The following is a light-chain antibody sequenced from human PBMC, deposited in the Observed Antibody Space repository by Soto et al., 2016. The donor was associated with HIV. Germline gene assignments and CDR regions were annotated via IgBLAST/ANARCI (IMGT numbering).Light chain of an antibody. CDR1: NIGSKG. CDR3: QVWDSSSGHSVV. CDR2: DDS. J-gene: IGLJ2*01. Sequence: SYELTQPPPVSVAPGKTASITCGGNNIGSKGVHWYRQRPGQAPVLVVHDDSDRPSGIPERLSGSNSGNTATLTISRVEVGDEADYYCQVWDSSSGHSVVIGGGTKLTVL. V-gene: IGLV3-21*03.